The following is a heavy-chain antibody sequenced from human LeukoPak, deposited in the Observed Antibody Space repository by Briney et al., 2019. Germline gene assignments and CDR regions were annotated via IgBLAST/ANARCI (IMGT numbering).Heavy chain of an antibody. CDR2: INHSGST. Sequence: SETLSLTCAVYGGSFSCYYWSWIRQPPGKGLELIGEINHSGSTNYNPSLKSRVTISVDTSKNQFSLKLSSVTAADTAVYYCARRYSSGWYTPHYFDYWGQGTLVTVSS. CDR1: GGSFSCYY. D-gene: IGHD6-19*01. CDR3: ARRYSSGWYTPHYFDY. V-gene: IGHV4-34*01. J-gene: IGHJ4*02.